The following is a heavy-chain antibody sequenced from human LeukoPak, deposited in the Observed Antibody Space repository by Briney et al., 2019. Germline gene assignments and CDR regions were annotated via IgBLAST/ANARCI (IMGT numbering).Heavy chain of an antibody. Sequence: RGSLRLSCAPSGFTFTSHCIHWGRQAPSHWLEWVAAIRYYGSHKSYADSVKGRFTISRDNSKNTLYLQMSSLRAEDTAVYYCARDPTEGGTFAYYFDYWGQGTLVTVSS. CDR2: IRYYGSHK. V-gene: IGHV3-30*02. CDR1: GFTFTSHC. J-gene: IGHJ4*02. CDR3: ARDPTEGGTFAYYFDY. D-gene: IGHD1-26*01.